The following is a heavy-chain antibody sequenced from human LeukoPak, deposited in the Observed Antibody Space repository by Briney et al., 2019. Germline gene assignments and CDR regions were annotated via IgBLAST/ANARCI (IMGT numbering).Heavy chain of an antibody. Sequence: GGSLRPSCAASGFRFDNYAMHWVRQVPGKGLQWVASISWKSAAIAYADSVKGRFTIPRDNAKNTLFLQMDSLRSDDTAFYYCAKSIAVALLSSLDAWGQGTLVTVSS. CDR1: GFRFDNYA. V-gene: IGHV3-9*01. J-gene: IGHJ5*02. CDR2: ISWKSAAI. CDR3: AKSIAVALLSSLDA. D-gene: IGHD6-19*01.